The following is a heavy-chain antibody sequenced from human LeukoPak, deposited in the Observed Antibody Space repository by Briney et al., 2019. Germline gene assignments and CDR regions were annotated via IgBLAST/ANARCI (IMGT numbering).Heavy chain of an antibody. CDR1: GFTFSSYS. CDR3: ARAEGYCSSTSCYWWFDP. D-gene: IGHD2-2*01. CDR2: ISSSSSTI. Sequence: PGGSLRLSCAASGFTFSSYSMNWVRQAPGKGLEWVSYISSSSSTIYYADSVKGRFTISRDNAKNSLYLQMNSLRAEDTAVYYCARAEGYCSSTSCYWWFDPWGQGTLVTVSS. V-gene: IGHV3-48*01. J-gene: IGHJ5*02.